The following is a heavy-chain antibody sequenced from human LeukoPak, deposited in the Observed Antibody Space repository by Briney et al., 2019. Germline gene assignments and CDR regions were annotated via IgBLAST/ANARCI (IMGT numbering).Heavy chain of an antibody. CDR1: GFTFSDYG. CDR3: ARDGTTEEKATIAPYYYGMDV. V-gene: IGHV3-33*01. J-gene: IGHJ6*02. CDR2: IWYDGYNK. Sequence: GGSLRLSCTASGFTFSDYGMHWVRQAPGKGLEWAAIIWYDGYNKYYADSVRGRFTISRDNSKNTLYLQMDRLRAGDTAVYYCARDGTTEEKATIAPYYYGMDVWGQGTTVTVSS. D-gene: IGHD1-1*01.